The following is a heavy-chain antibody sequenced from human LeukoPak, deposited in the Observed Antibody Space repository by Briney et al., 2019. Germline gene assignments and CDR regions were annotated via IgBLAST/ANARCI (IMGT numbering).Heavy chain of an antibody. CDR1: RYTFTGYY. J-gene: IGHJ3*02. Sequence: ASVKVSCKASRYTFTGYYMHGVRQAPGQGLKWMGWINPNSGGTNYAQKFQGRVTMTRDTSISTAYMELSRLRSDDTAVYYCARLYYYDSSGYHISSDAFDIWGQGTMVTVSS. V-gene: IGHV1-2*02. D-gene: IGHD3-22*01. CDR3: ARLYYYDSSGYHISSDAFDI. CDR2: INPNSGGT.